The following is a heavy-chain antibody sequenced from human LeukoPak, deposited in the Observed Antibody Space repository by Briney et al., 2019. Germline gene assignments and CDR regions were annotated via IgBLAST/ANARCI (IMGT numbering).Heavy chain of an antibody. CDR2: INTDGSST. J-gene: IGHJ4*02. V-gene: IGHV3-74*01. CDR3: ARGNEWSFDY. Sequence: GGSLSLSCAAAGFTFSSYRMHWVRQAPGKGLVSVSRINTDGSSTIYADSVKGRFTISRDNAKNTLYLQMNSLRAEDTAVYACARGNEWSFDYWAQGTLVTVSS. D-gene: IGHD3-3*01. CDR1: GFTFSSYR.